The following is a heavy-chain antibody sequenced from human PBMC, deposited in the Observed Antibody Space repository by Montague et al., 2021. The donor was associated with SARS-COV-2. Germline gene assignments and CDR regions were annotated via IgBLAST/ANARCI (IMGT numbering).Heavy chain of an antibody. D-gene: IGHD5/OR15-5a*01. CDR1: GGSLSSFY. J-gene: IGHJ6*02. CDR3: ARVAELDVFSVYYYGLDV. Sequence: SETLSLTCSVSGGSLSSFYWCWIRQPPRKGLLYIGYIHYRGGTIFSPSPNSRVFISLDKSKNQFSLNLRSVTTADTAVYYCARVAELDVFSVYYYGLDVWGQGATVTVSS. CDR2: IHYRGGT. V-gene: IGHV4-59*01.